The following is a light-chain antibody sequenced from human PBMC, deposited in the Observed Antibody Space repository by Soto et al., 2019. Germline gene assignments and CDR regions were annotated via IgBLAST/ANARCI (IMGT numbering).Light chain of an antibody. V-gene: IGKV3-15*01. CDR2: GAS. J-gene: IGKJ1*01. CDR3: QQYNNWPPWT. Sequence: EIVMTQSPATLSVSPGERATLSCRASQSVSSNLAWYQQKPGQAPRLLIYGASTRATGIPARFSGTGSGTDFTLIINRLEPEDFAVYYCQQYNNWPPWTFGQGTKVDIK. CDR1: QSVSSN.